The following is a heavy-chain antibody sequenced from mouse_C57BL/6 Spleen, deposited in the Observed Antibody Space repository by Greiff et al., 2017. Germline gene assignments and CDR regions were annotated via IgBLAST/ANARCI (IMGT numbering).Heavy chain of an antibody. Sequence: QVQLKQSGAELVRPGASVTLSCKASGYTFTDYEMHWVKQTPVHGLEWIGAIDPETGGTAYTQKFKGKAILTADKSSSTAYMELRSLTSEDSAVYYCTRSVYSNYVYAMDYWGQGTSVTVSS. D-gene: IGHD2-5*01. CDR2: IDPETGGT. CDR1: GYTFTDYE. J-gene: IGHJ4*01. CDR3: TRSVYSNYVYAMDY. V-gene: IGHV1-15*01.